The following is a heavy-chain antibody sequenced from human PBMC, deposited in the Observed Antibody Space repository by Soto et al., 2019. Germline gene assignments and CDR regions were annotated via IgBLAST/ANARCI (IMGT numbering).Heavy chain of an antibody. J-gene: IGHJ4*02. V-gene: IGHV3-23*01. D-gene: IGHD3-9*01. CDR2: ISGSGGST. Sequence: EVQLLESGGGLVQPGGSLRLSCAASGFTFSSYAMSWVRQAPGKGLEWVSAISGSGGSTYYADSVKGRFTISRDNSKNTLYLQMNSLRAEDTAVYYCAKVWRYVILTGYYNPLGYFDYWGQGTLVTVSS. CDR1: GFTFSSYA. CDR3: AKVWRYVILTGYYNPLGYFDY.